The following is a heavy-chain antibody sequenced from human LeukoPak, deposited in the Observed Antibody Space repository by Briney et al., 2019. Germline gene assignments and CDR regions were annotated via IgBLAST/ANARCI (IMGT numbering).Heavy chain of an antibody. D-gene: IGHD3-22*01. V-gene: IGHV1-2*02. CDR3: ARGWPRDYYDSSGYSPTFDY. J-gene: IGHJ4*02. CDR2: INPNSGGT. CDR1: GYTFTSYA. Sequence: GASVKVSCKASGYTFTSYAIHWVRQAPGQGLEWMGWINPNSGGTNYAQKFQGRVTMTRDTSISTAYMELSRLRSDDTAVYYCARGWPRDYYDSSGYSPTFDYWGQGTLVTVSS.